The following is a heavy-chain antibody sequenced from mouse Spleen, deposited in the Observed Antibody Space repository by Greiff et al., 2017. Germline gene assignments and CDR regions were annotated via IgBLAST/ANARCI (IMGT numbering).Heavy chain of an antibody. D-gene: IGHD1-1*01. J-gene: IGHJ1*03. CDR1: GYTFTDYY. CDR3: ARRATVVGDWYFDV. CDR2: INPNNGGT. V-gene: IGHV1-26*01. Sequence: EVQLQQSGPELVKPGASVKISCKASGYTFTDYYMNWVKQSHGKSLEWIGDINPNNGGTSYNQKFKGKATLTVDKSSSTAYMELRSLTSEDSAVYYCARRATVVGDWYFDVWGTGTTVTVSS.